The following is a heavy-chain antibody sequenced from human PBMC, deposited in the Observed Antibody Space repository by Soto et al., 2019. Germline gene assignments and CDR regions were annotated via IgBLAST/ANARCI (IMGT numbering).Heavy chain of an antibody. V-gene: IGHV1-69*01. Sequence: QVQLVQSGAEVKKPGSSVKVSCKASGGTFSTYSISWVRQAPGQGLEWMGGSPPIFGTSKYAQNFQGRVTITADESTSTAYMELRSLRSDDTAVYYCARGGRYPKCSYYYGMDVWGQGTTVTVSS. CDR1: GGTFSTYS. CDR3: ARGGRYPKCSYYYGMDV. CDR2: SPPIFGTS. D-gene: IGHD3-10*02. J-gene: IGHJ6*02.